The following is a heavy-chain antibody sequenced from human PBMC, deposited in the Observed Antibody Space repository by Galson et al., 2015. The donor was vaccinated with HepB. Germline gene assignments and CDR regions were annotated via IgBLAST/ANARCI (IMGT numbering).Heavy chain of an antibody. J-gene: IGHJ4*02. CDR3: ARGYSSSWYSPLDY. V-gene: IGHV3-30*04. CDR1: GFTFSSYA. D-gene: IGHD6-13*01. CDR2: ISYDGSNK. Sequence: SLRLSCAASGFTFSSYAMHWVRQAPGKGLEWVAVISYDGSNKYYADSVKGRFTISRDNSKNTLYLQMSSLRAEDTAVYYCARGYSSSWYSPLDYWGQGTLVTVSS.